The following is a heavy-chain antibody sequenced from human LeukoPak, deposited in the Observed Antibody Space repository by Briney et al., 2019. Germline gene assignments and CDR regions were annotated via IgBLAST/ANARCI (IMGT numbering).Heavy chain of an antibody. J-gene: IGHJ5*02. CDR3: ARLGTASSWYNWFDP. CDR1: GFTFSSFS. V-gene: IGHV3-21*04. CDR2: TSSSSAYT. D-gene: IGHD6-13*01. Sequence: GGSLRLSCAASGFTFSSFSMIWVRQAPGKGLEWVSSTSSSSAYTFYAESGKGRFTISRDNAKNSLFLQMNSLRAEDTAMYYCARLGTASSWYNWFDPWGQGTLVTVSS.